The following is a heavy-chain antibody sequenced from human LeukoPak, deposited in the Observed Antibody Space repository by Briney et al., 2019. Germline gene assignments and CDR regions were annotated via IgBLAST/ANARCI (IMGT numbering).Heavy chain of an antibody. CDR1: GFTFSSYW. CDR3: VRDRNGYYSFDY. CDR2: INSDGSST. Sequence: GSLRLSCAASGFTFSSYWMHWVRQAPGKGLVWVSRINSDGSSTSYADSVKGRFTISRDNSKNTLYLQMNSLRAEDTAVYYCVRDRNGYYSFDYWGQGTLVTVSS. J-gene: IGHJ4*02. V-gene: IGHV3-74*01. D-gene: IGHD3-22*01.